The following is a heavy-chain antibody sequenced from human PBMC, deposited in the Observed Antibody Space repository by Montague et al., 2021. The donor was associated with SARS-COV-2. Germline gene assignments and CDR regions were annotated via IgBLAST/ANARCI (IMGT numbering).Heavy chain of an antibody. CDR2: IYYSGRA. V-gene: IGHV4-59*08. D-gene: IGHD4-17*01. CDR1: GGSMSSTY. CDR3: ARLTVNYGDLWGYYHGMDV. J-gene: IGHJ6*02. Sequence: SETLSLTCSVSGGSMSSTYWSWVRQPPGKGLEWIGCIYYSGRAFYNPSLKSRVTISVDTSKNQFSLNLSSVTAADMAVYYCARLTVNYGDLWGYYHGMDVWGQGTTVTVSS.